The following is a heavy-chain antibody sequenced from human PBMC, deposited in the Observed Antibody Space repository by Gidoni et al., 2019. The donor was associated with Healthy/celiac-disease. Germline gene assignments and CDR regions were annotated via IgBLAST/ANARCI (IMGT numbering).Heavy chain of an antibody. V-gene: IGHV4-34*01. J-gene: IGHJ5*02. Sequence: QVQLQQWGAGLLKPSETLSLTCAVYGGSFSGYYWSWIRQPPGKGLEWIGEINHSGSTNYNPSLKSRVTISVDTSKNQFSLKLSSVTAADTAVYYCARGFRQWLVLRHNWFDPWGQGTLVTVSS. D-gene: IGHD6-19*01. CDR3: ARGFRQWLVLRHNWFDP. CDR1: GGSFSGYY. CDR2: INHSGST.